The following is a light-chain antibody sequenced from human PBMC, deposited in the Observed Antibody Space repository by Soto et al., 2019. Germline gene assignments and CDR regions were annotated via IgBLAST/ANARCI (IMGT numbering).Light chain of an antibody. CDR2: DAS. Sequence: DIQMTQSPSTLSASVGDRVTITCRASQSISSWLAWYQQKPGKAPKLLIYDASILESVVPSRFSGSGSGTEFTLTVSSLQPDDFATHYCQQYNSYPGTFGQGTKVEIK. CDR1: QSISSW. J-gene: IGKJ1*01. V-gene: IGKV1-5*01. CDR3: QQYNSYPGT.